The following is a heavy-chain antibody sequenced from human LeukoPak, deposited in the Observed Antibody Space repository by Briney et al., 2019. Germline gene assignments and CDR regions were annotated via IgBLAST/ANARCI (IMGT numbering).Heavy chain of an antibody. CDR3: ARSGRGTYYYFDL. V-gene: IGHV1-18*01. CDR1: SYTFTRYG. CDR2: ISGSNGNT. J-gene: IGHJ4*02. Sequence: ASVKVSCKASSYTFTRYGISWVRQAPGQGLEWMGWISGSNGNTNYAQKFLGRVTMAADTSTSTAYMELRSLTSDDTAVYYCARSGRGTYYYFDLWGQGTLVTVSS. D-gene: IGHD5-12*01.